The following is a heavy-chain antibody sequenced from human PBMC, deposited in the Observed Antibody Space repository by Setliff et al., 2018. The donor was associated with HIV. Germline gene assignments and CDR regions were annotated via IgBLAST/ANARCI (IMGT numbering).Heavy chain of an antibody. J-gene: IGHJ5*02. V-gene: IGHV4-38-2*01. CDR2: IYQSGSI. D-gene: IGHD6-19*01. CDR1: GYSINSGFS. CDR3: ARPRRVRSRAWYWFYI. Sequence: SETLSLTCAASGYSINSGFSRAWIRQPPGQGPQWIGSIYQSGSIYYNPALQSRITISVDSSKNQFSLSLFSVTAADTAVYYCARPRRVRSRAWYWFYIWGQGTLVTVSS.